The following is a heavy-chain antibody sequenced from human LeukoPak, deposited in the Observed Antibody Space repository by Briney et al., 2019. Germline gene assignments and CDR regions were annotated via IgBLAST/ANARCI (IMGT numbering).Heavy chain of an antibody. Sequence: GAPVKVSCKTSGYTFTVHYMHWVRQAPGQGLEWMGWINPSSGDTNYAQKFQGRVTMTRDTSISTAYMDLSRLRSDDTAVYYCARVPRPKYAGGQWDGDYWGQGTLVTVSS. CDR3: ARVPRPKYAGGQWDGDY. CDR1: GYTFTVHY. J-gene: IGHJ4*02. CDR2: INPSSGDT. V-gene: IGHV1-2*02. D-gene: IGHD1-26*01.